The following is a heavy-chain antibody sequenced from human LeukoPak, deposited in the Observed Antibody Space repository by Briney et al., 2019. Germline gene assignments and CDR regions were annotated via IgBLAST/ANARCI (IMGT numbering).Heavy chain of an antibody. CDR1: GFTFSSYG. Sequence: GGSLKLSCAASGFTFSSYGMHWVRQAPGKGLEWVAFIRYDGSNKNYADSVKGRFTISRDNSKNTLYLQMNSLRAEDTAVYYCAKVQGYYDSSGYRYYFEYWGQGTLVTVSS. J-gene: IGHJ4*02. CDR3: AKVQGYYDSSGYRYYFEY. V-gene: IGHV3-30*02. D-gene: IGHD3-22*01. CDR2: IRYDGSNK.